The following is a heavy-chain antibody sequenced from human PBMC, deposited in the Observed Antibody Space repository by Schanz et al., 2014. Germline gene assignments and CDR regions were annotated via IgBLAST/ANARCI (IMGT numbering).Heavy chain of an antibody. Sequence: QVQLRESGPGLVKPSQTLSLTCTVSGGSISSGGYYWSWIRQQPGKGLEWIGYIYSGSSYFNPSLKSRVTITGDASKNQFSLTLSSVTVADTAVYYCARGHDYSPVEYWGQGVLVSVSS. V-gene: IGHV4-31*03. J-gene: IGHJ4*02. CDR3: ARGHDYSPVEY. CDR2: IYSGSS. D-gene: IGHD4-4*01. CDR1: GGSISSGGYY.